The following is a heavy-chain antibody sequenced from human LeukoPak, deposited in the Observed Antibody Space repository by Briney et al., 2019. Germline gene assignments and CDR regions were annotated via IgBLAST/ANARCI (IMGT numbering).Heavy chain of an antibody. CDR3: ARGPKRGSYRFNWFDP. J-gene: IGHJ5*02. D-gene: IGHD3-16*02. V-gene: IGHV3-33*01. CDR2: IWYDGSNK. Sequence: GRSLRLSCAASGFTFSSYGMHWVRQAPGKGLEWVAVIWYDGSNKYYADSVKGRFTISRDNSKNTLYLQMNSPRAEDTAVYYCARGPKRGSYRFNWFDPWGQGTLVTVSS. CDR1: GFTFSSYG.